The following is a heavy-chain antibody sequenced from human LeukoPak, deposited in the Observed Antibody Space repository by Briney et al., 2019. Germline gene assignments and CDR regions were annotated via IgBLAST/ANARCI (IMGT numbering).Heavy chain of an antibody. D-gene: IGHD3-22*01. Sequence: PSETLSLTCTVSGVSIRNYYWSWIRRPPGKGLEWIGYIYYSGSTNYNPSLKSRVTISVDTSKNQFSLKLSSVTAADTAVYYCARQTYYYDSSGYYPFDYWGQGTLVTVSS. CDR1: GVSIRNYY. CDR2: IYYSGST. CDR3: ARQTYYYDSSGYYPFDY. V-gene: IGHV4-59*01. J-gene: IGHJ4*02.